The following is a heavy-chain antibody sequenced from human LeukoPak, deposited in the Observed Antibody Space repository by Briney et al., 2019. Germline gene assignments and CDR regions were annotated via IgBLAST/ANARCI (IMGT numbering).Heavy chain of an antibody. CDR1: GFTFSSYG. V-gene: IGHV3-30*02. J-gene: IGHJ6*02. Sequence: PGGSLRLSCAASGFTFSSYGMHWVRQAPGKGLEWVAFIRHDGSNKYYADSVKGRFTISRDNSKNTLYLQMNSLRAEDTAVYYCAKDPHYYGSGSLINYYYYYGMDVWGQGTTVTVSS. CDR3: AKDPHYYGSGSLINYYYYYGMDV. CDR2: IRHDGSNK. D-gene: IGHD3-10*01.